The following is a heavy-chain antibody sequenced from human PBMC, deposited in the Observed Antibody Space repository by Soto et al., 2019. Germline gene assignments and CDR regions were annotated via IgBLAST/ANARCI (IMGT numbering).Heavy chain of an antibody. D-gene: IGHD2-15*01. Sequence: ASVKVSCKASGYTFTSYDINWVRQATGQGLEWMGWMNPNSGNTGYAQKFQGRVTMTRNTSISTAYMELSSLRSEDTAVYYCARGGLGYCSGGGCYSDSSSHDYWGQGTLVTVSS. CDR3: ARGGLGYCSGGGCYSDSSSHDY. CDR2: MNPNSGNT. V-gene: IGHV1-8*01. J-gene: IGHJ4*02. CDR1: GYTFTSYD.